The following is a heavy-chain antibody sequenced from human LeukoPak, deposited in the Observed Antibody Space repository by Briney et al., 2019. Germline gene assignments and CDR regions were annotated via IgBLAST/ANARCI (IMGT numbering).Heavy chain of an antibody. CDR2: IIPIFGTA. CDR3: ARLPITMVRGGEKYYYYMDV. D-gene: IGHD3-10*01. J-gene: IGHJ6*03. V-gene: IGHV1-69*06. CDR1: GYTFTSYY. Sequence: GASVKVSCKASGYTFTSYYMHWVRQAPGQGLEWMGGIIPIFGTANYAQKFQGRVTITADKSTSTAYMELSSLRSEDTAVYYCARLPITMVRGGEKYYYYMDVWGKGTTVTVSS.